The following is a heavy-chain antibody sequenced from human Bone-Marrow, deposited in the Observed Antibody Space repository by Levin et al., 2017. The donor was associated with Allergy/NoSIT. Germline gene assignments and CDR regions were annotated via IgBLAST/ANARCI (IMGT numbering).Heavy chain of an antibody. D-gene: IGHD2-15*01. J-gene: IGHJ4*02. CDR2: ISASSSNR. Sequence: GGSLRLSCEASGFTSSDFSMTWVRQPPGKGLEWLSYISASSSNRYYAESVKGRFTVSRDNAKNSLYLQMNSLRDEDTAGYYCARVWREESWRGYCGGGSCYLGAYWGQGTLVAVSS. CDR3: ARVWREESWRGYCGGGSCYLGAY. CDR1: GFTSSDFS. V-gene: IGHV3-48*02.